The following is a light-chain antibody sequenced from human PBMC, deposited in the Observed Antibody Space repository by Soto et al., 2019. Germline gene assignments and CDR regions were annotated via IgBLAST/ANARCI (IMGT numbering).Light chain of an antibody. CDR3: QQYGTSEII. CDR1: QSLSNSF. V-gene: IGKV3-20*01. Sequence: IVLTQSPGTLSLSPGERATLSCRASQSLSNSFIAWYQQKPGQAPRRLIYDTSSRATGIPDRFSGSGSGTDFTVTISRLEPEDFSGFYCQQYGTSEIIFGQGTRLETK. CDR2: DTS. J-gene: IGKJ5*01.